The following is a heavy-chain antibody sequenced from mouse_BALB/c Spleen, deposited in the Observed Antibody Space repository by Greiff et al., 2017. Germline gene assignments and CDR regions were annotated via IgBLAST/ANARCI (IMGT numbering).Heavy chain of an antibody. J-gene: IGHJ3*01. CDR1: GYTFTSYY. V-gene: IGHV1S81*02. CDR2: INPSNGGT. D-gene: IGHD2-4*01. CDR3: TRWDYDYDGFAY. Sequence: QVQLQQPGAELVKPGASVKLSCKASGYTFTSYYMYWVKQRPGQGLEWIGGINPSNGGTNFNEKFKSKATLTVDKSSSTAYMQLSSLTSEDSAVYYCTRWDYDYDGFAYWGQGTLVTVSA.